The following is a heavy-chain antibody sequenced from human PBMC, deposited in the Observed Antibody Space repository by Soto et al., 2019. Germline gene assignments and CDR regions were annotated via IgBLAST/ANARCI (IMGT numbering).Heavy chain of an antibody. Sequence: GGSLRLSCAASGFTFSSYGMHWVRQAPGKGLEWVAVISYDGSNKYYADSVKGRFTISRDNSKNTLYLQMNSLRAEDTAVYYCAKDYDFDYWGQGTLVTVSS. V-gene: IGHV3-30*18. D-gene: IGHD3-16*01. CDR2: ISYDGSNK. CDR1: GFTFSSYG. CDR3: AKDYDFDY. J-gene: IGHJ4*02.